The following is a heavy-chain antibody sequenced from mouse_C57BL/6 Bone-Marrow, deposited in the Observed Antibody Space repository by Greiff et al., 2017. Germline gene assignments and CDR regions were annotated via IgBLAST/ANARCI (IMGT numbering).Heavy chain of an antibody. D-gene: IGHD2-2*01. J-gene: IGHJ3*01. CDR3: VREGGLRRRTWFAY. CDR2: IRSKSSNYAT. CDR1: GFTFNTYA. Sequence: EVNLVESGGGLVQPKGSLKLSCAASGFTFNTYAMHWVRQAPGKGLEWVARIRSKSSNYATYYADSVKDRFTISRDDSQSMLYLQMNNLKTEDTAMYYCVREGGLRRRTWFAYWGQGTLVTVSA. V-gene: IGHV10-3*01.